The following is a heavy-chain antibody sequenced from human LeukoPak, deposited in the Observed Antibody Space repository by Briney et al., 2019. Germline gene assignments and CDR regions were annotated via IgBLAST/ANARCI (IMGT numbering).Heavy chain of an antibody. D-gene: IGHD3-3*01. CDR3: ARRVFGIYYFEY. V-gene: IGHV1-8*01. Sequence: GASVKVSCKASGYTFTSYDINWVRQATGQGLEWMGWMNPNSGNTGYAQKFQGRVTMTRNTSISTAYMELSSLRSEDTAVYYCARRVFGIYYFEYWGQGTLVTVSS. CDR1: GYTFTSYD. CDR2: MNPNSGNT. J-gene: IGHJ4*02.